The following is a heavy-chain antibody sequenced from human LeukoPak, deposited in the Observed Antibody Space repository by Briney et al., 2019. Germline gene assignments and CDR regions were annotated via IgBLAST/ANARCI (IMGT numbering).Heavy chain of an antibody. Sequence: GGSLRLSCAASGFTFSSYAMTWVRQAPGKGLEWVSAISGSDINTYYADSVTGRLIISRDNSNNRVYLQMNSLGAEDTAVYYCAKDPRAIPFDYWGQGTLVTVSS. CDR3: AKDPRAIPFDY. V-gene: IGHV3-23*01. J-gene: IGHJ4*02. CDR1: GFTFSSYA. CDR2: ISGSDINT.